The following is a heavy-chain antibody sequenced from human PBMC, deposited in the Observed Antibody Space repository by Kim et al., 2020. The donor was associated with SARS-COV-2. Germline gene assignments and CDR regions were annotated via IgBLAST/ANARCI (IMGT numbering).Heavy chain of an antibody. CDR3: ARDWNWGIDV. V-gene: IGHV3-48*02. CDR2: ISVTDAI. CDR1: GFTFTTYN. D-gene: IGHD7-27*01. Sequence: GGSLRLSCAASGFTFTTYNMNWVRQAPGKGLEWISYISVTDAIYYADSVKGRFTISRDYAKNSLDLQMNSLRDEDTAGYYCARDWNWGIDVWGQGTLVTVSS. J-gene: IGHJ4*02.